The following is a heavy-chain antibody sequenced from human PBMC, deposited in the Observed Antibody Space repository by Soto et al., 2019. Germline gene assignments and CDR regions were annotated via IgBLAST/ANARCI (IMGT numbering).Heavy chain of an antibody. V-gene: IGHV1-69*06. D-gene: IGHD6-13*01. CDR1: GGTFSSYA. Sequence: SVKVSCKASGGTFSSYAISWVRQAPGQGLEWMGGIIPIFGTANYAQKFQGRVTITADKSTSTAYMELSSLRSEDTAVYYCARDMGYSSSWALRYGMDVWGQGTTVTGSS. CDR3: ARDMGYSSSWALRYGMDV. CDR2: IIPIFGTA. J-gene: IGHJ6*02.